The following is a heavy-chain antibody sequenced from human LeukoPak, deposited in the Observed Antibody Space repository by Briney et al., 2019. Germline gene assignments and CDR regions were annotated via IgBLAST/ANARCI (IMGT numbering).Heavy chain of an antibody. V-gene: IGHV4-59*01. CDR3: AGRYCSSTSCYAGDDAFDI. D-gene: IGHD2-2*01. CDR1: GGSISSFY. J-gene: IGHJ3*02. CDR2: IYYSGST. Sequence: SETLSLTCTVSGGSISSFYWSWIRQPPGKGLEWIGYIYYSGSTNYNPSLKSRVTISVDTSKNQFSLKLSSVTAADTAVYYCAGRYCSSTSCYAGDDAFDIWGQGTMVTVSS.